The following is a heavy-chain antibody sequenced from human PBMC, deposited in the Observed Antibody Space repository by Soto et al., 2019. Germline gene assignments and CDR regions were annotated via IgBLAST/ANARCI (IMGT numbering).Heavy chain of an antibody. D-gene: IGHD5-18*01. CDR2: IIPIFGTA. V-gene: IGHV1-69*13. CDR3: ARGRKGYSYPAFDI. Sequence: ASVKVSCKASGGTFSSYAISWVRQAPGQGLEWMGGIIPIFGTANYAQKFQGRVTITADESTSTAYMELSSLRSEDTAVYYCARGRKGYSYPAFDIWGQGTMVTVSS. CDR1: GGTFSSYA. J-gene: IGHJ3*02.